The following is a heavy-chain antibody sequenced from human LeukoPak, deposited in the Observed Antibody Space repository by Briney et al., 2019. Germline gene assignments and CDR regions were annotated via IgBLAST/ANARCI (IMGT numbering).Heavy chain of an antibody. CDR2: INHSGST. CDR3: ARGGGRRFSVQGFLVFDY. J-gene: IGHJ4*02. Sequence: PSETLSLTCAVYGGSFSGYYWNWIRQPPGKGLEWIGEINHSGSTNYNPSLKSRVTISVDTSKNQFSLKLSSVTAADTAVYYCARGGGRRFSVQGFLVFDYWGQGTLVTVSS. CDR1: GGSFSGYY. D-gene: IGHD5/OR15-5a*01. V-gene: IGHV4-34*01.